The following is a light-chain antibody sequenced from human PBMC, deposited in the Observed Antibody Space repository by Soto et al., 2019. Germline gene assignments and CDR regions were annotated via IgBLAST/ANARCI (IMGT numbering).Light chain of an antibody. CDR2: YND. J-gene: IGLJ3*02. Sequence: QSVLTQPPSASGTPGQRVTISCSGNSSNIGSNIVNWYYQVPGTAPKLLIHYNDQRPSGVPDRFSGSKSGTSASLAISRLQSDDEADYYCASWDDRLKGRVFGGGTQLTVL. CDR1: SSNIGSNI. V-gene: IGLV1-44*01. CDR3: ASWDDRLKGRV.